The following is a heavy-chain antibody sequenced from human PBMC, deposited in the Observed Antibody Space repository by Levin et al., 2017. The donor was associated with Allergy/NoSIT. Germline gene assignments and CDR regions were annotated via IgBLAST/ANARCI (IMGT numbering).Heavy chain of an antibody. D-gene: IGHD6-19*01. J-gene: IGHJ4*02. Sequence: GGSLRLSCAASGFTFSSYGMHWVRQAPGKGLEWVAVIWYDGSNKYYADSVKGRFTISRDNSKNTLYLQMNSLRAEDTAVYYCARDFFFLGGYSSGGTEGDYWGQGTLVTVSS. CDR2: IWYDGSNK. CDR3: ARDFFFLGGYSSGGTEGDY. V-gene: IGHV3-33*01. CDR1: GFTFSSYG.